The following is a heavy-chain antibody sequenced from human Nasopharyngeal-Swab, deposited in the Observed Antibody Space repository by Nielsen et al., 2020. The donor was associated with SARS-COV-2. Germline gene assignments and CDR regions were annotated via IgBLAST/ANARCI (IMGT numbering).Heavy chain of an antibody. CDR1: GGSISSGGYY. CDR3: ARVGSWFGLYYFDY. D-gene: IGHD3-10*01. J-gene: IGHJ4*02. CDR2: IYYSGST. V-gene: IGHV4-31*03. Sequence: SETLSLTCTVSGGSISSGGYYWSWIRQHPGKGLEWIGYIYYSGSTYCNPSLKSRVTISVDTSKNQFSLKLSSVTAADTAVYYCARVGSWFGLYYFDYWGQGTLVTVSS.